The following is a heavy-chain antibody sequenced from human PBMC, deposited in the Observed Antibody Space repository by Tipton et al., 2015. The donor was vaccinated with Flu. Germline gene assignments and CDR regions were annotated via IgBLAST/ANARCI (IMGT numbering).Heavy chain of an antibody. CDR3: ARPLAPPVDCSSTSCYNDHVYFDL. Sequence: QLVQSGAEVKKPGASVKVSCKASGYTFTGYYMHWVRQAPGQGLEWMGWINPNSGGTNYAQKFQGRVTMTRDTSISTAYMELSRLRSDDTAVYYCARPLAPPVDCSSTSCYNDHVYFDLWGRGTLVTVSS. D-gene: IGHD2-2*02. CDR1: GYTFTGYY. V-gene: IGHV1-2*02. J-gene: IGHJ2*01. CDR2: INPNSGGT.